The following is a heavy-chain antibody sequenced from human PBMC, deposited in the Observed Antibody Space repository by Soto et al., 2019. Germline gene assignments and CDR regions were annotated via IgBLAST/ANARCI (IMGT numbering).Heavy chain of an antibody. D-gene: IGHD6-19*01. CDR3: AGAQWLSYYFDY. CDR2: ITSSSSAI. CDR1: GFTFSDYS. V-gene: IGHV3-48*01. J-gene: IGHJ4*02. Sequence: GGSLRLSCAASGFTFSDYSMNWVRQAPGKGLEWISYITSSSSAIYYADYVKGRFTISRDNANNSLYLQMNSLRAEDTAVYYCAGAQWLSYYFDYWGQGTLVTVSS.